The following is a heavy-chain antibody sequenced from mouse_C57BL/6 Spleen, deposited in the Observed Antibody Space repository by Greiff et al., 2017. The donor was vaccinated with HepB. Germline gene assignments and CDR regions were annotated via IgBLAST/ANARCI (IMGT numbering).Heavy chain of an antibody. V-gene: IGHV1-61*01. CDR2: IYPSDSET. CDR1: GYTFTSYW. CDR3: ARGDDWYFDV. D-gene: IGHD3-3*01. J-gene: IGHJ1*03. Sequence: QVQLQQPGAELVRPGSSVKLSCKASGYTFTSYWMDWVKQRPGQGLEWIGNIYPSDSETHYNQKFKDKATLTVDKSSSTAYMQLSSLTSEDSAVYCWARGDDWYFDVWGTGTTVTVSS.